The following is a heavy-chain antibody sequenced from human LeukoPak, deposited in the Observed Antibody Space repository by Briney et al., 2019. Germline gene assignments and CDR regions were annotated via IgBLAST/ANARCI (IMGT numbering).Heavy chain of an antibody. Sequence: SQTLSLTCAISGDSVSSNSAAWNWIRQSPLRGLEWLGRTYYRSKWYNDYAVSVKSRITINPDTSKNQFSLQLNSVTPEDTAVYYCARESRGGSSGWTINYYYYYMDVWGKGTTVTVSS. D-gene: IGHD6-19*01. CDR3: ARESRGGSSGWTINYYYYYMDV. V-gene: IGHV6-1*01. J-gene: IGHJ6*03. CDR1: GDSVSSNSAA. CDR2: TYYRSKWYN.